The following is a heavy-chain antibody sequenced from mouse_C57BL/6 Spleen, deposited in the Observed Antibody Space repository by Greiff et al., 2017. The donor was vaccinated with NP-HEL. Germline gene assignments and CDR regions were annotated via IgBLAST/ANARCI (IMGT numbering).Heavy chain of an antibody. V-gene: IGHV1-52*01. J-gene: IGHJ3*01. Sequence: QVQLQQPGAELVRPGSSVKLSCKASGYTFTSYWMHWVKQRPIQGLEWIGNIDPSDSETHYNQKFKDKATLTVDKSSSTAYMQLSILTSEDSAVYYCARETAQAAWFAYWGQGTLVTVAA. CDR1: GYTFTSYW. CDR2: IDPSDSET. D-gene: IGHD3-2*02. CDR3: ARETAQAAWFAY.